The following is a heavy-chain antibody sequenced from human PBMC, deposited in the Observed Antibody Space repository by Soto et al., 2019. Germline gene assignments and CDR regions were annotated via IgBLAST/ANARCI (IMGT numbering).Heavy chain of an antibody. V-gene: IGHV6-1*01. D-gene: IGHD3-10*01. Sequence: PSQTLSLTCVISGDSVSSNSAAWNWIRQSPSRGLEWLGRTYYRSKWYNDYAVSVKSRITINPDTSKNQFSLQLNSVTPEDTAVYYCARARGGGNYYGSGIYSPYYYYYGMDVWGQGTTVTVSS. CDR3: ARARGGGNYYGSGIYSPYYYYYGMDV. CDR2: TYYRSKWYN. CDR1: GDSVSSNSAA. J-gene: IGHJ6*02.